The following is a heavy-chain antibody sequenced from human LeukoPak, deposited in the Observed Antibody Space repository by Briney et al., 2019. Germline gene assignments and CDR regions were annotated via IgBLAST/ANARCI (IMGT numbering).Heavy chain of an antibody. CDR2: IYYSGST. CDR3: ASNPFYSSGWQIDY. Sequence: SQTLSLTCTVSGGSISSGDYYWSWIRQPPGKGLEWIGYIYYSGSTHYNPSLKSRVTISVDTSKNQFSLKLSSVTAADTAVYYCASNPFYSSGWQIDYWGQGTLVTVSS. V-gene: IGHV4-30-4*01. CDR1: GGSISSGDYY. J-gene: IGHJ4*02. D-gene: IGHD6-19*01.